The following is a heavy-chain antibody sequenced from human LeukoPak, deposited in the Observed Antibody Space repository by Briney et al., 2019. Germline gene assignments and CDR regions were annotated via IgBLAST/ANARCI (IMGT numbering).Heavy chain of an antibody. V-gene: IGHV3-33*01. D-gene: IGHD3-10*01. CDR1: GFTFSSYG. CDR2: IWYDGSNQ. Sequence: GGSLRLSCAASGFTFSSYGMHWVHQAPGEGLEWVSVIWYDGSNQDYADSVKGRFTISRDNSKNTLFLQMNSLRAEDTAVYYCARGSMIRGVAYSFDYWGQGILVTVSS. CDR3: ARGSMIRGVAYSFDY. J-gene: IGHJ4*02.